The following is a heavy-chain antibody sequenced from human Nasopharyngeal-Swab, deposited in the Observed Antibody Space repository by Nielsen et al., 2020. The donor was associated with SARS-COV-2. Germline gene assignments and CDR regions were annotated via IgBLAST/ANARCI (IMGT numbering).Heavy chain of an antibody. Sequence: GESLKISCMASGYSFVNHWIGWVRQKPGKGLEWMGLVYTDNSEIAYSPSFQGQVTISADKSINTAYLQWNSLRASDTAMYFCARRAARDGYNYEVDPWGQGTLVTVSS. CDR3: ARRAARDGYNYEVDP. J-gene: IGHJ5*02. D-gene: IGHD5-24*01. V-gene: IGHV5-51*01. CDR2: VYTDNSEI. CDR1: GYSFVNHW.